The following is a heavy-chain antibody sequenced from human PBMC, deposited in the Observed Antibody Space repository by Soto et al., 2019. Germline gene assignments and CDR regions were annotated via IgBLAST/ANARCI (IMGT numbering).Heavy chain of an antibody. J-gene: IGHJ3*02. D-gene: IGHD1-26*01. Sequence: QLQLQESGSGLVKPSQTLSLTCAVSGGSISSGGYSWSWIRQPPGKGLEWIGYIYHSGSTYYNPSLRSRGTIAVARSKDQFSLNLSSGTAADTAVYYCARALWEVGGAFDIWGQGTMVTVSS. CDR1: GGSISSGGYS. CDR3: ARALWEVGGAFDI. V-gene: IGHV4-30-2*01. CDR2: IYHSGST.